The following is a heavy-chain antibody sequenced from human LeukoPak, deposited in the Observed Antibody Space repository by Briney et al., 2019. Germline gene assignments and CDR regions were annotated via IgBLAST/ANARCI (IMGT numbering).Heavy chain of an antibody. Sequence: PGGSLTLSCAVSGFTFSNYWMTWVRQTPGKGLEWVASIKQDGSEKYYVDSVKGRFTISRDNSKNTLYLQMNSLRVDDTALYYCAKGVFGVNRAFDYWGQGTLVTVSS. D-gene: IGHD3-3*01. V-gene: IGHV3-7*03. CDR3: AKGVFGVNRAFDY. J-gene: IGHJ4*02. CDR2: IKQDGSEK. CDR1: GFTFSNYW.